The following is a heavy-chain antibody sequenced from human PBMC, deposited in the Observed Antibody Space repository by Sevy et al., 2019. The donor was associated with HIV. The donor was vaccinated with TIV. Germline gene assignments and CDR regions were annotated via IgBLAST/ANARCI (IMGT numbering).Heavy chain of an antibody. CDR1: GFTFNNYA. V-gene: IGHV3-23*01. D-gene: IGHD2-2*01. CDR3: VKGSAASRPYYFDY. CDR2: ITDTGGDT. Sequence: HGGSLRLSCAASGFTFNNYAMSWVRQAPGKDLEWISAITDTGGDTYHADYVKGRFTISRDNSKNTLYLQLNSLRVEDTATYYCVKGSAASRPYYFDYWGQGTLVTVSS. J-gene: IGHJ4*02.